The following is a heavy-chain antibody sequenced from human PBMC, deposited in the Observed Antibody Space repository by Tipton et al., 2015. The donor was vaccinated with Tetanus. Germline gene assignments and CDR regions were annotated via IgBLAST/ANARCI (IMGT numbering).Heavy chain of an antibody. D-gene: IGHD3-10*01. V-gene: IGHV3-9*01. CDR1: GFTFQDYA. CDR2: ISGNGRNK. Sequence: SLRLSCAASGFTFQDYAIHWVRQVTGKGLEWVSAISGNGRNKVYADSVKGRFTISRDNANNSLYVQMDSLRPEDTALYYCARAVRGRDVFDIWGQGTTVIVSS. CDR3: ARAVRGRDVFDI. J-gene: IGHJ3*02.